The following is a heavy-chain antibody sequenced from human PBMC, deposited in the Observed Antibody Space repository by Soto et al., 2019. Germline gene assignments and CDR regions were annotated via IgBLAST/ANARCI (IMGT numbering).Heavy chain of an antibody. V-gene: IGHV4-59*01. CDR3: ARGGLLFYSGYDWELLRTPIDP. CDR2: IYYSGST. Sequence: SETLSLTCTVSGGSISGSYWSWIRQTPGKVLEWIGYIYYSGSTDYNPSLKSRVTISVDTSKNQFSLKLSSVTAADTAVYYCARGGLLFYSGYDWELLRTPIDPWGQGTLVTVSS. D-gene: IGHD5-12*01. J-gene: IGHJ5*02. CDR1: GGSISGSY.